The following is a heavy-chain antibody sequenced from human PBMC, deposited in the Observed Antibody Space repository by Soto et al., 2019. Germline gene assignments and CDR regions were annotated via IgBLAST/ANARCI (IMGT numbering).Heavy chain of an antibody. J-gene: IGHJ4*02. V-gene: IGHV4-59*01. Sequence: PSETLSLTCTVSGGSISSYYWSWIRQPPGKGLEWIGYVYNSGSTNYNPSLKSRVTISEDTSKSQFSLKVNSMTAADTAVYYCARYRREAAAGYTLDYWGQGILVTVSS. CDR1: GGSISSYY. D-gene: IGHD6-13*01. CDR2: VYNSGST. CDR3: ARYRREAAAGYTLDY.